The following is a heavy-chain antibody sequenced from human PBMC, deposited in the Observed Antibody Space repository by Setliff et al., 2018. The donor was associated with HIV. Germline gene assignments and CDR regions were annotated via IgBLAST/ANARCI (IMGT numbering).Heavy chain of an antibody. J-gene: IGHJ3*02. D-gene: IGHD3-22*01. CDR2: INPNTGGT. CDR3: ARVRLIFTMIVVVSGSFDI. V-gene: IGHV1-2*02. CDR1: GYTFTDYF. Sequence: ASVKVSCKASGYTFTDYFMHWVRQAPEQGLQWMGWINPNTGGTNYAQKFQGRVTMTRDTSISTAYMELRSLRSDDTAVYYCARVRLIFTMIVVVSGSFDIWGQGTMVTVSS.